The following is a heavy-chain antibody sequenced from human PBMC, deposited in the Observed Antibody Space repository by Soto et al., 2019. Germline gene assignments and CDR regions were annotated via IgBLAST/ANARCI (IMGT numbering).Heavy chain of an antibody. CDR1: HASISNYF. D-gene: IGHD6-13*01. CDR2: IFGSGGT. CDR3: ATAAESAPGLFDP. J-gene: IGHJ5*02. Sequence: SETLSLTCTVSHASISNYFWNWIRQPAGKGLEWIGRIFGSGGTHYNPSLKSRVTISKDTSKNSFSLKLTSVTAADTAMYFCATAAESAPGLFDPWGQGTLVTVSS. V-gene: IGHV4-4*07.